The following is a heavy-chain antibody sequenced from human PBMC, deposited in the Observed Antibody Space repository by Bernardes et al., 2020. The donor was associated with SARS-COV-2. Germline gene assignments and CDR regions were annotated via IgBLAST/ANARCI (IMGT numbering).Heavy chain of an antibody. J-gene: IGHJ6*02. D-gene: IGHD3-3*01. CDR3: ARGVEIFGEVVFYYYGLDV. CDR2: IYYTGST. CDR1: GASIGRYY. V-gene: IGHV4-59*08. Sequence: SETLSLTCTVSGASIGRYYWSWIRQPPGKGLEWIGYIYYTGSTNYNPSLKSRVTMSIGTSKTQFSLKLSSVTAADTAVYYCARGVEIFGEVVFYYYGLDVWGQGTTVTVSS.